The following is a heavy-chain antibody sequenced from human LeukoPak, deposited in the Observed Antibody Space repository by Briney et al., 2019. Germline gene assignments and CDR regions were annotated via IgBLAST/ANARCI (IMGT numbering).Heavy chain of an antibody. D-gene: IGHD3-9*01. CDR2: INWNGGRT. CDR3: ASGGLQYFDWLPDY. Sequence: GGSLRLSCAASGFTFDDYGMSWVRHAPGKGLEWVSGINWNGGRTGYADSVKGRFTISRDNANTSLNLQMNSLRAEDTALYYCASGGLQYFDWLPDYWGQGTLVTVSS. CDR1: GFTFDDYG. V-gene: IGHV3-20*04. J-gene: IGHJ4*02.